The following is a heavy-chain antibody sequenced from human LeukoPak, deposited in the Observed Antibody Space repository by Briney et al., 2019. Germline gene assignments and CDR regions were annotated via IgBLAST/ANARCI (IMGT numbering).Heavy chain of an antibody. CDR1: GFTFDDYA. CDR3: AKGDVVVPAALFDP. V-gene: IGHV3-9*01. Sequence: PGRSLRLSCAASGFTFDDYAMHWVRQAPGKGLEWVSGISWNSGSIGYADSVKGRFTISRDNAKNSLYLRMNSLRAEDTALYYCAKGDVVVPAALFDPWGQGTLVTVSS. J-gene: IGHJ5*02. D-gene: IGHD2-2*01. CDR2: ISWNSGSI.